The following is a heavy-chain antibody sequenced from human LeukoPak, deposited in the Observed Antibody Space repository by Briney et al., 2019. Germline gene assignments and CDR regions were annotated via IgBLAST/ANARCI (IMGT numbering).Heavy chain of an antibody. J-gene: IGHJ3*02. CDR1: GDSVSSNSAA. V-gene: IGHV6-1*01. CDR2: TYYRSKWYN. Sequence: SQTLSLTCAISGDSVSSNSAAWNWIRQSPSRGLEWLGRTYYRSKWYNDYAVSVKSRITINPDTSKNQFSLQLNSVTPEDTAVYYCARVLLWFGDPNDAFDIWGQGAMVTVSS. CDR3: ARVLLWFGDPNDAFDI. D-gene: IGHD3-10*01.